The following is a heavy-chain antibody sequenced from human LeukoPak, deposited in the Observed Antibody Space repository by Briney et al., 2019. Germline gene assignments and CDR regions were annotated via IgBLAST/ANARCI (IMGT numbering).Heavy chain of an antibody. J-gene: IGHJ4*02. CDR3: ARGPYSSGSGADY. CDR1: GFTFSDYY. Sequence: GGSLRLSCAASGFTFSDYYMSWIRQAPGKGLEWVSYISSSDTYTNYADSVKGRFTISRDNAKNSLYLQVNSLRAEDTAVYYCARGPYSSGSGADYWGQGTLVTVSS. CDR2: ISSSDTYT. V-gene: IGHV3-11*06. D-gene: IGHD6-19*01.